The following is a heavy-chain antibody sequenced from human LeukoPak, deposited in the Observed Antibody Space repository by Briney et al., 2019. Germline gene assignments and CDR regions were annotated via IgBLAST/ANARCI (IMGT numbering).Heavy chain of an antibody. CDR2: INPNSGAT. CDR3: VRALRTTEGY. V-gene: IGHV1-2*02. CDR1: GYTFTGYY. D-gene: IGHD4-17*01. Sequence: ASVKVSCKSSGYTFTGYYIHWVRQAPGQGPEWMGWINPNSGATNYAQKFQGRVTMTRDTSISTAYMELSRLRYDDTAVYYRVRALRTTEGYWGQGTLVTVSS. J-gene: IGHJ4*02.